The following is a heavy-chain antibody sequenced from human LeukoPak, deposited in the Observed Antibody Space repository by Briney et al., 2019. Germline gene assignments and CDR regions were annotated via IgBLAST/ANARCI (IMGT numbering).Heavy chain of an antibody. V-gene: IGHV3-23*01. CDR2: ISGSGGST. CDR1: GFTFSSYA. D-gene: IGHD4-11*01. Sequence: PGGSLRLSSAASGFTFSSYAMSWVRQAPGKGLEWVSAISGSGGSTYYADSVKGRFTISRDNSKNTLYLQMNSLRAEDTAVYYCAKDLGLLGGYSNYRGQGTLVTVSS. CDR3: AKDLGLLGGYSNY. J-gene: IGHJ4*02.